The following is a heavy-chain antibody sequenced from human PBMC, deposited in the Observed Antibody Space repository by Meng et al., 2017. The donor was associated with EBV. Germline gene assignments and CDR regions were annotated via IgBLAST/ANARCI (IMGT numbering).Heavy chain of an antibody. CDR2: INPNSGGT. J-gene: IGHJ5*02. CDR1: GYTFTGSY. V-gene: IGHV1-2*06. Sequence: QGPLVQSGAEVKKPGASMKVSCKASGYTFTGSYMHWVRQAPGQGLEWMGRINPNSGGTNYAQKFQGRVTMTRDTSISTAYMELSRLRSDDTAVYYCAKGADLAAAGTFWFDPWGQGTLVTVSS. CDR3: AKGADLAAAGTFWFDP. D-gene: IGHD6-13*01.